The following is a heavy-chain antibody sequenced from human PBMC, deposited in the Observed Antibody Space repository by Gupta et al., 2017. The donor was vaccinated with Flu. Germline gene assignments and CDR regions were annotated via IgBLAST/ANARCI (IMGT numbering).Heavy chain of an antibody. J-gene: IGHJ4*02. CDR3: ARIYYGDGDY. CDR2: ISGDGYTT. D-gene: IGHD3-10*01. V-gene: IGHV3-23*01. CDR1: GFTFSSYA. Sequence: EVQVLESGGGLVQPGGSLRLSCAASGFTFSSYAFNWVRQAPGKGLEWVSTISGDGYTTDYADSVKGRFTFSRDNSKNTLFLQRNGLRPEDTAVYYGARIYYGDGDYWGQGTLVTVFS.